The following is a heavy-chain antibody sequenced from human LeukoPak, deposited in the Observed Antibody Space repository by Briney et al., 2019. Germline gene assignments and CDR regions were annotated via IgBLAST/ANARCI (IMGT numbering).Heavy chain of an antibody. V-gene: IGHV3-30*01. J-gene: IGHJ4*02. D-gene: IGHD5-24*01. CDR2: VSSHGNDG. Sequence: PGGSLRLSCAVSEFTFSHFAMHWVRQAPGKGLEWVAVVSSHGNDGYYADSVKGRFTISRDNSKNTLYLQIDSLRAEDTAIYCCTRDAYNFNDFDYWGQGTLVTVSS. CDR3: TRDAYNFNDFDY. CDR1: EFTFSHFA.